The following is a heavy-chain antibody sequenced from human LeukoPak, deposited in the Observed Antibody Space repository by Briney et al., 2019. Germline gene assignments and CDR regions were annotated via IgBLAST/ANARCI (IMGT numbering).Heavy chain of an antibody. J-gene: IGHJ4*02. Sequence: PGGSLRLSCAASGFTFSSYGMHWVRQAPGKGLEWVAFIRFDGSNKYYADSVKGRFTISRDNSSNTLYLQMNSLRPEDTAVYHCAKDKWRNGGFDYWGQGTLVTVSS. CDR3: AKDKWRNGGFDY. D-gene: IGHD4-23*01. CDR1: GFTFSSYG. V-gene: IGHV3-30*02. CDR2: IRFDGSNK.